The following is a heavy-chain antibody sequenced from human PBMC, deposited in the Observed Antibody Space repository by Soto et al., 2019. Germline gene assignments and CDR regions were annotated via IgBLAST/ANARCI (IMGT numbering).Heavy chain of an antibody. CDR1: GFSFSTYS. CDR2: ISGTGESK. D-gene: IGHD3-3*01. J-gene: IGHJ4*02. Sequence: EMQLLESGGGLVQPGGSLILSCAASGFSFSTYSLSWVRQSPGKGLEWVSGISGTGESKHYADSARGRFAISRDNSRNTLSLQMSSLRAEDTAVYYCAKSWGDRWNTYDFQSWGQGTLVTVSS. V-gene: IGHV3-23*01. CDR3: AKSWGDRWNTYDFQS.